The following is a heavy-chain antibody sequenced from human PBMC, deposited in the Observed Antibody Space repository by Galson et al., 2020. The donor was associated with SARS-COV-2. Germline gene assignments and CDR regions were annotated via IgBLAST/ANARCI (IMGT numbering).Heavy chain of an antibody. CDR3: VRRDDYGGNHFGFQH. J-gene: IGHJ1*01. CDR1: GDIFSTYT. Sequence: KISCKAPGDIFSTYTFNWVRQAPGQGLEWMGRIIPLLDIANYAQKFQGRVTITADKSTGTVYMEVSSLKSEDTAFYYCVRRDDYGGNHFGFQHWGQGTLVTVSS. V-gene: IGHV1-69*02. D-gene: IGHD4-17*01. CDR2: IIPLLDIA.